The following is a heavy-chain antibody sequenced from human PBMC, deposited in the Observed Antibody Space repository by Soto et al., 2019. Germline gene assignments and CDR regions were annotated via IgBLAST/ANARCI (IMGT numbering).Heavy chain of an antibody. V-gene: IGHV4-59*01. Sequence: PSETLSLTCTVSGGSISSYYWSWIRQPPGKGLEWIGYIYYSGSTNYNPSLKSRVTISVDTSKNQFSLKLSSVTAADTAVYYCARGAFWSGYPQHDYFDYWGQGTLVTVSS. D-gene: IGHD3-3*01. CDR3: ARGAFWSGYPQHDYFDY. CDR2: IYYSGST. CDR1: GGSISSYY. J-gene: IGHJ4*02.